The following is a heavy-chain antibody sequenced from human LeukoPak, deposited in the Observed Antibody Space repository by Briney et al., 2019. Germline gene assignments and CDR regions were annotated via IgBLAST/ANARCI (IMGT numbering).Heavy chain of an antibody. CDR3: AKDRYYYDSSIGLYYFDY. D-gene: IGHD3-22*01. V-gene: IGHV3-66*01. CDR1: GFTFSSYS. CDR2: IYSGGST. Sequence: PGGSLRLSCAASGFTFSSYSMNWVRQAPGKGLEWVSVIYSGGSTYYADSVKGRFTISRDNSKNTLYLQMNSLRAEDTAVYYCAKDRYYYDSSIGLYYFDYWGQGTLVTVSS. J-gene: IGHJ4*02.